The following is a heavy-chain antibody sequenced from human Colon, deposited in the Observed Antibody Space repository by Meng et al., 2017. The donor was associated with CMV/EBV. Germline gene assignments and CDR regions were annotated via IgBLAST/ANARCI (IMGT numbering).Heavy chain of an antibody. CDR3: AREGGWGSYPDY. CDR1: GFNFSGSA. J-gene: IGHJ4*02. CDR2: IRSEAYNYAA. V-gene: IGHV3-73*01. Sequence: GGSLRLSCAASGFNFSGSAIHWVRQASGKGLEWVGRIRSEAYNYAAVYVESVKGRFTISREDSTNTTYLQMSGLKTEDTAVYYCAREGGWGSYPDYWGQGTLVTVSS. D-gene: IGHD3-16*02.